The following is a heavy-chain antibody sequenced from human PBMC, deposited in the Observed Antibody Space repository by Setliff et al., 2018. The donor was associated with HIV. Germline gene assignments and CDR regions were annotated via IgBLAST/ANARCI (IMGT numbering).Heavy chain of an antibody. CDR1: GGSISSGSYY. CDR3: ARGNSRRLRVHYYYYYMDV. V-gene: IGHV4-61*09. D-gene: IGHD4-17*01. CDR2: IYTSGNT. J-gene: IGHJ6*03. Sequence: SETLSLTCTVSGGSISSGSYYWSWIRQPAGKGLEWIGHIYTSGNTNHNPSLKRRVTISVDTSENQFSLKLSSVTAADTAVYYCARGNSRRLRVHYYYYYMDVWGKGTTVTVSS.